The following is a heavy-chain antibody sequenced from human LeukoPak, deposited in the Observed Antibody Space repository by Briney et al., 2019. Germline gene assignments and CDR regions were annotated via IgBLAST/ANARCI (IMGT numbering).Heavy chain of an antibody. V-gene: IGHV4-38-2*02. CDR1: TSSISRGYY. CDR2: IYHSGST. Sequence: SETLSLTCTVSTSSISRGYYWNWIRQPPGKGLEWIGSIYHSGSTYYNPFLKSRVTISVDTSKNQFSLKLSSMTAADTAVYYCARDGETYSSSWFWFDPWGQGTLVTVSS. J-gene: IGHJ5*02. D-gene: IGHD6-13*01. CDR3: ARDGETYSSSWFWFDP.